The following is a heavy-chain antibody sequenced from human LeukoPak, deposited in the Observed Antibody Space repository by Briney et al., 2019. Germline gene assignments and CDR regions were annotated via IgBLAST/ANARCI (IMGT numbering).Heavy chain of an antibody. V-gene: IGHV3-23*01. CDR1: GFTFSNCA. D-gene: IGHD6-13*01. J-gene: IGHJ4*02. Sequence: GGSLRLSCAASGFTFSNCAMSWVRQAPGKGLEWVSAISGGGVSTYYADSVKGRFTISRDNSNNTLSLQMNSLRAEDTAVYYCARRGSSDYWGQGTLVAVSS. CDR2: ISGGGVST. CDR3: ARRGSSDY.